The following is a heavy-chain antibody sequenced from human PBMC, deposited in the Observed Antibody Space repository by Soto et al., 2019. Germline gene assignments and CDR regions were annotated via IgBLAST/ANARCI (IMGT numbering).Heavy chain of an antibody. CDR3: ARRRGGSAHFDY. V-gene: IGHV4-39*01. CDR1: GGSISSSSYY. CDR2: MYYSGST. J-gene: IGHJ4*02. D-gene: IGHD3-10*01. Sequence: QLQLQESGPGLVKPSETLSLTCTVSGGSISSSSYYWGWIRQPPGKGLEWIGSMYYSGSTYYNPSLKSRVTISVDTSKNQFSLKMSSVTAADTALYYCARRRGGSAHFDYWGQGTLVTVSS.